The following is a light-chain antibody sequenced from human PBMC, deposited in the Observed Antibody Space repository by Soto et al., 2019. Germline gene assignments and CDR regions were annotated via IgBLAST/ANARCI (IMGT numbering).Light chain of an antibody. CDR3: QQYKSYPYT. CDR1: QVITDH. Sequence: DIQLTQSPSSLSASVGDRVTITCRASQVITDHLAWFQQKPGKAPKSLIYGASNLQSGVPSKFSCSGSGTDFTLTISSLQPEDFATYYCQQYKSYPYTFGQGTRLEIK. V-gene: IGKV1-16*02. CDR2: GAS. J-gene: IGKJ2*01.